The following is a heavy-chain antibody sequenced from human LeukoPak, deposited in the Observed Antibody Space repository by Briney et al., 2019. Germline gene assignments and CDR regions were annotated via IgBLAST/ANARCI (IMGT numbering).Heavy chain of an antibody. CDR2: TYYRSKWYN. D-gene: IGHD2-21*01. J-gene: IGHJ4*02. CDR3: ARELWDYADNWGPPPDY. Sequence: SQTLSLTCAISGDSVSSNSAAWNWIRQSPSRGLEWLGRTYYRSKWYNDYAVSVKSRITINPDTSKNQFSLQLTSVTAADTAFYYCARELWDYADNWGPPPDYWGPGTLVTVSS. CDR1: GDSVSSNSAA. V-gene: IGHV6-1*01.